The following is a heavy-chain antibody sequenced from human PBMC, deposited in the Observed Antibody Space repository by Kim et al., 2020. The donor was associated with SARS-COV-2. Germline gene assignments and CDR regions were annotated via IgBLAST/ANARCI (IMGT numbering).Heavy chain of an antibody. CDR1: GFTFSSYG. CDR2: ISYDGSNK. V-gene: IGHV3-30*18. Sequence: GGSLRLSCAASGFTFSSYGMHWVRQAPGKGLEWVAVISYDGSNKYYADSVKGRFTISRDNSKNTLYLQMNSLRAEDTAVYYCANGYSGYLYYFDYWGQGTLVTVSS. J-gene: IGHJ4*02. CDR3: ANGYSGYLYYFDY. D-gene: IGHD5-12*01.